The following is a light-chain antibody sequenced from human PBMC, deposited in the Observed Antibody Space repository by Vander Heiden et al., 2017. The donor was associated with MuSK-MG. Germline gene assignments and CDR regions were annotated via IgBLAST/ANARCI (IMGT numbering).Light chain of an antibody. CDR2: TAS. CDR1: QGIRHD. J-gene: IGKJ1*01. V-gene: IGKV1-17*01. Sequence: DIQMTQSPSSLSASVGDRATITCRARQGIRHDLGRYQQKPKNGPERLTYTASGMQSGVPSRFSSSGSGTEFTLTISSLQPEDFATYYCLQHNSYPRTFGQGTRVEIK. CDR3: LQHNSYPRT.